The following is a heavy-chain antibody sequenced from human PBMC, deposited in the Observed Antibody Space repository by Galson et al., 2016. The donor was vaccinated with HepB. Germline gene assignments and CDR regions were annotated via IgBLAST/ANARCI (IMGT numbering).Heavy chain of an antibody. CDR1: GGTFINYS. J-gene: IGHJ6*02. CDR3: ARGPRTWYLPPYYYFGVDV. Sequence: SVKVSCKASGGTFINYSFSWVRQAPGQGLEWMGGIIPIYDTTNYARKFQGRVTITADESTSTVFFDLSSLTSEDTAVYYCARGPRTWYLPPYYYFGVDVWGQGTTATVSS. V-gene: IGHV1-69*13. CDR2: IIPIYDTT. D-gene: IGHD6-13*01.